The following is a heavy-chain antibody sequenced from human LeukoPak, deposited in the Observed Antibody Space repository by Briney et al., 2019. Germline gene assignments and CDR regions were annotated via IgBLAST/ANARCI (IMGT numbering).Heavy chain of an antibody. V-gene: IGHV3-NL1*01. D-gene: IGHD5-24*01. J-gene: IGHJ6*03. CDR2: IDGGGST. CDR3: ARDRSDGNYYMVV. Sequence: GGSLRLSCAASGSTFSNFGMHWLRQAPGKGLEWVSVIDGGGSTSYADSVKGRFTISRDNSKNTLYLQMNSLRVDDTGVYYCARDRSDGNYYMVVWGKGTTVIVSS. CDR1: GSTFSNFG.